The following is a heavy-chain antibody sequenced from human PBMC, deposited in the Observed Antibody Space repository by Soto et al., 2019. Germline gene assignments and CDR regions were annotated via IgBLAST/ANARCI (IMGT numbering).Heavy chain of an antibody. CDR3: AKDEQQQLPSPYYFDY. J-gene: IGHJ4*02. V-gene: IGHV3-23*01. CDR2: ISGSGGST. D-gene: IGHD6-13*01. CDR1: GFTFSSYA. Sequence: GGSLRLSCAASGFTFSSYAMSWVRQAPGKGLEWVSAISGSGGSTYYVDSVKGRFTISRDNSKNTLYLQMNSLRAEDTAVYYCAKDEQQQLPSPYYFDYWGQGTLVTVSS.